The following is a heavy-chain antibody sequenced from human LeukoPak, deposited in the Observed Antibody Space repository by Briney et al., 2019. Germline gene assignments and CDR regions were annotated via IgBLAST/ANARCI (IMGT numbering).Heavy chain of an antibody. J-gene: IGHJ4*02. CDR1: GFTFSDYY. CDR3: AKAPTLSYLDY. D-gene: IGHD3-16*01. CDR2: ISGSGGST. Sequence: GGSLRLSCAASGFTFSDYYMSWIRQAPGKGLEWVSAISGSGGSTYYADSVKGRFTISRDNSKNTLYLQMNSLRADDTAVYYCAKAPTLSYLDYWGQGTLVTVSS. V-gene: IGHV3-23*01.